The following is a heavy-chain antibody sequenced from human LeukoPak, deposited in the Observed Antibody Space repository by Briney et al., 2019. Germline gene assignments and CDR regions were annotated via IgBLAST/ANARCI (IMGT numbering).Heavy chain of an antibody. CDR2: INTNTGNP. D-gene: IGHD6-19*01. J-gene: IGHJ3*02. V-gene: IGHV7-4-1*02. Sequence: ASVKVSCKASGYIFDIYAMIWVRQAPGQGLELMGWINTNTGNPTYAQGFTGRFVFSLDTSVSTAYLQISSLKAEDTAVYYCARARSGWTADAFDIWGQGTMVTVSS. CDR1: GYIFDIYA. CDR3: ARARSGWTADAFDI.